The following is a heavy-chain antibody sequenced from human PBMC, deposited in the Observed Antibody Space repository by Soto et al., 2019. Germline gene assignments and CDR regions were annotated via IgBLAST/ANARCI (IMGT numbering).Heavy chain of an antibody. V-gene: IGHV3-48*01. CDR3: AKDLSIAVAGSA. Sequence: GGSLRLSCAASEFTFLSYTMNWVRQAPGKGLEWLSYIDSSSSTIYYADSVKGRFSISRDNAKSSLYLHMSSLRAEDTAVYYCAKDLSIAVAGSAWGQGTLVTVSS. D-gene: IGHD6-19*01. J-gene: IGHJ5*02. CDR1: EFTFLSYT. CDR2: IDSSSSTI.